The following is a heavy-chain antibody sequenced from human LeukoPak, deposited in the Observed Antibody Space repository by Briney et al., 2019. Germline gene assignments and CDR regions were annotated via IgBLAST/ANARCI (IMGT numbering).Heavy chain of an antibody. V-gene: IGHV3-21*01. CDR2: ISSSSIYI. J-gene: IGHJ4*02. Sequence: GGSLRLSCAASGFTFSSNDMNWVRQAPGKGLEWVSSISSSSIYIYYADSVKGRFTISRDNAKSSLSLQMNSLRAEDTAVYYCARGHSNYGDYFDYWGQGTLVTVSS. CDR3: ARGHSNYGDYFDY. D-gene: IGHD4-11*01. CDR1: GFTFSSND.